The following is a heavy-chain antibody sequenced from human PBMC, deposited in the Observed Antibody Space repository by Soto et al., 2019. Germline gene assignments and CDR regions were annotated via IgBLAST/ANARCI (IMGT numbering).Heavy chain of an antibody. J-gene: IGHJ4*02. CDR3: ARVRSGDYVGIDY. CDR1: GGSISSGDYY. D-gene: IGHD4-17*01. CDR2: IYYSGST. Sequence: PSETLSLTCTVSGGSISSGDYYWSWIRQPPGKGLEWIGYIYYSGSTYYNPSLKSRVTISVDTSKNQFSLKLSSVTAADTAVYYCARVRSGDYVGIDYWGQGTLVTVSS. V-gene: IGHV4-30-4*01.